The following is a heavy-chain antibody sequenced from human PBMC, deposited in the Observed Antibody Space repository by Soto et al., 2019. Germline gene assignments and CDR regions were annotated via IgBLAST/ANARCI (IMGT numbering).Heavy chain of an antibody. CDR2: IYYSGST. V-gene: IGHV4-59*08. CDR3: ARHVSSGCFDY. J-gene: IGHJ4*02. Sequence: PSETLSLTCTVSGGSISSYYWSWIRQPPGKGLEWIGYIYYSGSTNYNPSLKSRVTISVDTSKNQFSLKLSSVTAADTAVYYCARHVSSGCFDYWGQGTLVTVSS. CDR1: GGSISSYY. D-gene: IGHD6-19*01.